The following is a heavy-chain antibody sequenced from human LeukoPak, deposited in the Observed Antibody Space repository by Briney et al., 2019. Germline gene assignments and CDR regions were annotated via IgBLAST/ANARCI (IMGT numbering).Heavy chain of an antibody. J-gene: IGHJ4*02. Sequence: GGSLRLSCAASGFTFSSYAMSWVRQAPGKGLQWVSAISASGDSTYYADSVKGRFTISRDISTNTLYLQMNSLRAEDTAVYYCAKDPSSWSERIFDYWGQGTLVTVSS. CDR2: ISASGDST. CDR3: AKDPSSWSERIFDY. CDR1: GFTFSSYA. D-gene: IGHD6-13*01. V-gene: IGHV3-23*01.